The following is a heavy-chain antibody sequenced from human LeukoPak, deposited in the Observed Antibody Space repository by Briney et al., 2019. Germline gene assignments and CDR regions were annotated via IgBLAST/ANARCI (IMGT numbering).Heavy chain of an antibody. CDR3: AKRAPKEYYPMFDP. Sequence: GGSLGLSCAASGFTFSSYGMHWVRQAPGKGLEWVAVISYDGSNKYYADSVKGRFTISRDNSKNTPYLQMNSLRAEDTAVYYCAKRAPKEYYPMFDPWGQGTLVTVSS. CDR1: GFTFSSYG. D-gene: IGHD3-10*01. V-gene: IGHV3-30*18. CDR2: ISYDGSNK. J-gene: IGHJ5*02.